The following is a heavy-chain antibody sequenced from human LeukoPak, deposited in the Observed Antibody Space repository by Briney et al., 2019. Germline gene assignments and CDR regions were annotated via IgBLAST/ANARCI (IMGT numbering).Heavy chain of an antibody. V-gene: IGHV1-2*06. D-gene: IGHD1-26*01. CDR2: INPNSGGT. Sequence: ASVTVSFTASGYTFTGYYMHWVRQAPGQGLEWMGRINPNSGGTNYAQKFQGRVTMTRDTSISTAYMELSRLRSDDTAVYYCARADDWELRDFDYWGQGTLVTVSS. CDR1: GYTFTGYY. J-gene: IGHJ4*02. CDR3: ARADDWELRDFDY.